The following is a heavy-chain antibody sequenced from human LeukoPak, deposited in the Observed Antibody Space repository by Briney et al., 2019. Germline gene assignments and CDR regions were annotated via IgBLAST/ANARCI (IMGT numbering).Heavy chain of an antibody. J-gene: IGHJ5*02. Sequence: AGGSLRLSCAASGFTFSSYAMSWVRQAPGKGLEWVSAISGGGGSTYYADSVKGRFTISRDNSKNTLYLQMNSLRAEDTAVYYCAKESANWGYNWFDPWGQGTLVTVSS. CDR1: GFTFSSYA. CDR3: AKESANWGYNWFDP. D-gene: IGHD7-27*01. V-gene: IGHV3-23*01. CDR2: ISGGGGST.